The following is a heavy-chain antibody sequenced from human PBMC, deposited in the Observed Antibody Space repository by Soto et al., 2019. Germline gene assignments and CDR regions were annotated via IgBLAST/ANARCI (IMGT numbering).Heavy chain of an antibody. V-gene: IGHV4-38-2*01. CDR2: VYQGGQT. Sequence: PSETLSLTCAVSGFSIGSGYHWGWVRQPPGKGLEWIGSVYQGGQTFYSPSLKSRVTMSVDTSKNQFSLKLNSVTAADTAAYYCARAFTSGSTYCFDYWGRSTLVTVSS. CDR1: GFSIGSGYH. CDR3: ARAFTSGSTYCFDY. J-gene: IGHJ4*02. D-gene: IGHD6-19*01.